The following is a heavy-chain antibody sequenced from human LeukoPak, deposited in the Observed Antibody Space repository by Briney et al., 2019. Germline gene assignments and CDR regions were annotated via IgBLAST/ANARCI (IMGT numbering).Heavy chain of an antibody. CDR2: INHSGRI. D-gene: IGHD3-3*01. V-gene: IGHV4-34*01. CDR3: ARDPGIAITHYAFHI. CDR1: GGSFSRYY. Sequence: SETLSLTCAVYGGSFSRYYWSGIRQPPGKGLEWIGEINHSGRIQYNPSLKSRVTISVDTSKNQFSLNLSSVTAADTAVYYCARDPGIAITHYAFHICGRGTMVTVSS. J-gene: IGHJ3*02.